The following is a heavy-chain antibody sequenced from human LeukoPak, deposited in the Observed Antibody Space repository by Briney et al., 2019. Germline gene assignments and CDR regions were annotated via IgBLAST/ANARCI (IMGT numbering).Heavy chain of an antibody. J-gene: IGHJ6*02. V-gene: IGHV4-31*03. CDR1: GVSISSGYYY. Sequence: SETLSLTCTVSGVSISSGYYYWNWIRQHPGKGLEWIGYISYSGSAYYSPSLRSRVIISPDTSTNQFSLRLTSVTAADTAVYFCAREPEPSLTMIPQRGSYHSYFGMDVWGQGTSVTVSS. CDR3: AREPEPSLTMIPQRGSYHSYFGMDV. CDR2: ISYSGSA. D-gene: IGHD3-22*01.